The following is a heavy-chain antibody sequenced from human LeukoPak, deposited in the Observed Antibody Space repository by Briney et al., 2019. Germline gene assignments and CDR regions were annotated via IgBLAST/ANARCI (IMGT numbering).Heavy chain of an antibody. J-gene: IGHJ3*02. Sequence: SQTLSLTCTVSGGSISSGSYYWSWIRQPAGKGLEWIGRIYTSGSTNYNPSLKSRVTISVDTSKNQFSLKLSSVTAADTAVYYCARMYYYGSGGYTFDIWGQGTVVTVSS. D-gene: IGHD3-10*01. CDR3: ARMYYYGSGGYTFDI. CDR2: IYTSGST. V-gene: IGHV4-61*02. CDR1: GGSISSGSYY.